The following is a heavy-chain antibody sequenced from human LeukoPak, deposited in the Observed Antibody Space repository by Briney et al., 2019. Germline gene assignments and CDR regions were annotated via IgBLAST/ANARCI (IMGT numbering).Heavy chain of an antibody. V-gene: IGHV4-59*12. CDR2: IYYSGST. Sequence: SETLSLTCTVSGGSICSYYWSWIRQSPGKGLEWIGYIYYSGSTNYSPSLKSRVTISVDTSKNQFSLKVSSVTAADTAVYYCARDTGSYYYYMDVWGKGTTVTVSS. D-gene: IGHD1-14*01. J-gene: IGHJ6*03. CDR1: GGSICSYY. CDR3: ARDTGSYYYYMDV.